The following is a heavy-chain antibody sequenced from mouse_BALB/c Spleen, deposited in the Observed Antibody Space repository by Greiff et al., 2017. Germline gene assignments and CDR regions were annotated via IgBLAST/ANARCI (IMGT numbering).Heavy chain of an antibody. V-gene: IGHV1-67*01. CDR3: ARSYYYGSSWYFDD. CDR2: ISTYYGNT. CDR1: GYTFTDYA. D-gene: IGHD1-1*01. Sequence: VQLLQSGPELVRPGVSVKISCKGSGYTFTDYAMHWVKQSHAKSLEWIGVISTYYGNTNYNQKFKGKATLTADKSSSTAYMLLSSLTSEDSAIYFCARSYYYGSSWYFDDWGAGTTVTVSS. J-gene: IGHJ1*01.